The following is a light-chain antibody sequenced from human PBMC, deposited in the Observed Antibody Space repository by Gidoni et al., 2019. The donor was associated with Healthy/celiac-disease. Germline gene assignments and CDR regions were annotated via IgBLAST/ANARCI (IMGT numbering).Light chain of an antibody. CDR1: QSISSY. Sequence: DIQMTQSPSSLSASVGDRVTITCRASQSISSYLNWYQQNPGKAPKLLIYAASILQSGVPSRFSGSGSWTDFTLTISSLQPEDFATYYCQQSYSTPVTFGQGTKLEIK. CDR3: QQSYSTPVT. V-gene: IGKV1-39*01. J-gene: IGKJ2*01. CDR2: AAS.